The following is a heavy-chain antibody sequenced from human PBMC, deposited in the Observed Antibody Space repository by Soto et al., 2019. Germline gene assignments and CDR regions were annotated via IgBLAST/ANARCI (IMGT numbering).Heavy chain of an antibody. Sequence: QVQLVESGGGVVQPGRSLRLSCAASGFTFSSYGMHWVRQAPGKGLEWVAVISYDGSNKYYADSVKGRFTISRDNSKNXLYLQMNSLRAEDTAVYYCAKGGGRARYYYYGMDVWGQGTTVTVSS. CDR2: ISYDGSNK. V-gene: IGHV3-30*18. CDR1: GFTFSSYG. J-gene: IGHJ6*02. D-gene: IGHD3-16*01. CDR3: AKGGGRARYYYYGMDV.